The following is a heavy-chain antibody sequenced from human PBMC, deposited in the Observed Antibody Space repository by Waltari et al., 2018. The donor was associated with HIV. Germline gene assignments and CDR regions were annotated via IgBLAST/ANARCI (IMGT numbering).Heavy chain of an antibody. CDR2: VYYSGIT. Sequence: QVQLQESGPGLVRPSETLSLTGTVSGGSINFYYWSWIRQPPGKGLEWIGYVYYSGITNYNPSLQSRVTISLDTPKNQFSLQLTSVTAADTALYYCARDQGGGDFEYWGQGILVTVSS. CDR1: GGSINFYY. D-gene: IGHD3-10*01. V-gene: IGHV4-59*01. J-gene: IGHJ4*02. CDR3: ARDQGGGDFEY.